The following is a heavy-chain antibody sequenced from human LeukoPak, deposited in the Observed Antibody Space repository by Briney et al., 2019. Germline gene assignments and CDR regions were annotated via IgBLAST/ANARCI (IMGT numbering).Heavy chain of an antibody. Sequence: GGSLRLSCAASGFTFSSHAMSWVRQAPGKGLGWVSAISGNGGSTYYADSVKGRFTISRDSSKNTLYLQMNSLRAEDTAIYYCAKPPSDYHSPYDYWGQGTLVTVSS. CDR1: GFTFSSHA. CDR2: ISGNGGST. D-gene: IGHD3-10*01. CDR3: AKPPSDYHSPYDY. V-gene: IGHV3-23*01. J-gene: IGHJ4*02.